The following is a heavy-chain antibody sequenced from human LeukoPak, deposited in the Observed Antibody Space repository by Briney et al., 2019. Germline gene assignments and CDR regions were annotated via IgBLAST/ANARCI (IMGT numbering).Heavy chain of an antibody. Sequence: GGSLRFPCAASGFTLSTYAMTWVRQAPGKGLEWVSVISGSGGSTYYADSVKGRFTISRDNSKNTLYLQMNSLRAEDTAVYYCAKMDPMVGASSFYYSGQGTLVTVSS. CDR1: GFTLSTYA. CDR2: ISGSGGST. D-gene: IGHD1-26*01. V-gene: IGHV3-23*01. CDR3: AKMDPMVGASSFYY. J-gene: IGHJ4*02.